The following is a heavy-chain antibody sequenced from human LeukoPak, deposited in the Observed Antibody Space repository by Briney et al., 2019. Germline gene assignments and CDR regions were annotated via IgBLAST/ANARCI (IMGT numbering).Heavy chain of an antibody. D-gene: IGHD3-22*01. CDR2: ISWNSGII. CDR3: AKEEYYYDSSGYYSGYYYGMDV. Sequence: PGGSLRLSCAASGYTFEDYAMYWVRQAPGKGLEWVSGISWNSGIISYADTLKGRFSISRDKAKTSLSLKMNSLRAEDTALYYCAKEEYYYDSSGYYSGYYYGMDVWGQGTTVTVSS. J-gene: IGHJ6*02. CDR1: GYTFEDYA. V-gene: IGHV3-9*01.